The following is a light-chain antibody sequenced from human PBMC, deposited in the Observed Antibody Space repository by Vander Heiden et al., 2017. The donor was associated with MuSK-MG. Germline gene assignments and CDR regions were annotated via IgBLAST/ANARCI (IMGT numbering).Light chain of an antibody. V-gene: IGLV2-14*03. Sequence: SALTQPASVSGSPGQSITISCTVTSSDVGGYNYVSWYQQHPGKAPKLMIYDVSNRPSGVSNRFSGSKSGNTASLTISGLQAEDEADYYCSSYTSSSTVVFGGGTKLTVL. CDR3: SSYTSSSTVV. CDR1: SSDVGGYNY. CDR2: DVS. J-gene: IGLJ2*01.